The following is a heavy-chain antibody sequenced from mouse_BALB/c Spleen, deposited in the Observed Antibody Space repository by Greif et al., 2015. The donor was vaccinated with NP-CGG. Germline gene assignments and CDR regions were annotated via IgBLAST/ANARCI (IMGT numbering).Heavy chain of an antibody. J-gene: IGHJ2*02. CDR1: GFTFSSFG. Sequence: EVKVVESGGGLVQPGGSRKLSCAASGFTFSSFGMHWVRQAPEKGLEWVAYISSGSSTIYYADTVKGRFTISRDNPKNTLFLQMTSLWSEDTAMYYCARLFDYWGQGTSLTVSS. CDR3: ARLFDY. CDR2: ISSGSSTI. V-gene: IGHV5-17*02.